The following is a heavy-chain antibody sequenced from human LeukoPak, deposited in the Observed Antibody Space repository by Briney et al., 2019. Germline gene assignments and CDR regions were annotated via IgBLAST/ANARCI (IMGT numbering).Heavy chain of an antibody. Sequence: SETLSLTCTVSGYSISSGYYWGWIRQPPGKGLEWIGSIYHSGSTYYNPSLKSRVTISVDTSKNQFSLKLSSVTAADTAVYYCARVSWQWLPDRYFDYWGQGTLVTVSS. CDR3: ARVSWQWLPDRYFDY. CDR2: IYHSGST. CDR1: GYSISSGYY. J-gene: IGHJ4*02. V-gene: IGHV4-38-2*02. D-gene: IGHD6-19*01.